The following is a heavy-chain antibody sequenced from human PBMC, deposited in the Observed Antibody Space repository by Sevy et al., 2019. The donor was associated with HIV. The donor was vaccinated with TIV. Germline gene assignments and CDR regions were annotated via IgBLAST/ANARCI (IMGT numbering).Heavy chain of an antibody. CDR2: IGVVGTQK. Sequence: GGSLRLSCAASGFTFRRYGMRWVRRAPGKGLEWVAGIGVVGTQKYYLESVKGRFSISRDNSKKMLYLQMNSLRAEATAVYSCAKAFFEGDDISNFDSWGQGTMVTVSS. V-gene: IGHV3-33*06. CDR3: AKAFFEGDDISNFDS. CDR1: GFTFRRYG. J-gene: IGHJ4*02. D-gene: IGHD3-3*01.